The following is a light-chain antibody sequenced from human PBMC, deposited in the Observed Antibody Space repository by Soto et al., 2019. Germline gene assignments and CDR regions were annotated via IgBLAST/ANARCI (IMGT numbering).Light chain of an antibody. CDR1: QSVSSY. CDR3: QQRWNWPSGK. Sequence: EIVLTQSPATLSLSPGERATLSCRASQSVSSYLAWYQQKPGQAPRLLIYDASNRATGIPARFSGSGSGTEFHLPLSSLEPESFAVFYCQQRWNWPSGKFGQGTKVEIK. V-gene: IGKV3-11*01. CDR2: DAS. J-gene: IGKJ1*01.